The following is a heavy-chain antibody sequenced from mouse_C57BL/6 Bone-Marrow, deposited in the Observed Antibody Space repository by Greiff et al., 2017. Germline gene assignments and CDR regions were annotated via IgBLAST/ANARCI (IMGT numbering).Heavy chain of an antibody. V-gene: IGHV7-1*01. CDR3: ARDDYDVGDYAMDY. D-gene: IGHD2-4*01. J-gene: IGHJ4*01. CDR2: SRNKANDYTT. Sequence: EVKLVESGGGLVQSGRSLRLSCATSGFTFSDFYMEWVRQAPGKGLQWIAASRNKANDYTTEYSESLKGRFIVTRDTSQSILYLQMNVLRAEDTAIYYCARDDYDVGDYAMDYWGQGTSVTVSS. CDR1: GFTFSDFY.